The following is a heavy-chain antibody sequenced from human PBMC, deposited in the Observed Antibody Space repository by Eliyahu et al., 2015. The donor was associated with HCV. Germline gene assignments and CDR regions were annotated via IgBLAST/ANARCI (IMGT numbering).Heavy chain of an antibody. V-gene: IGHV3-15*01. CDR3: AADVPVPLAQIDY. CDR2: VRAAADGGTT. J-gene: IGHJ4*02. Sequence: EVQLVESGGGLVRPGGSLRLSCAASGFTXRGAWMQXVRKAPGKGLEWVARVRAAADGGTTDYAAPVKGRVSISRDDSQNTLVLQMNSLKIEDTARYYCAADVPVPLAQIDYWGQGVVVTVAS. D-gene: IGHD2-15*01. CDR1: GFTXRGAW.